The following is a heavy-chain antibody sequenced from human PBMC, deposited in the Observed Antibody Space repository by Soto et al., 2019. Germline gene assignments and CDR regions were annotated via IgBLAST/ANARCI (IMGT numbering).Heavy chain of an antibody. Sequence: WWSLRLSCSASVFTFSSYSMSWFRQAPGKGLEWVSGFRSGGDDDTTYYTDSVRGRFTISRDNSKNTLFLQMNSLRAEDTAIYYCAKKVNSGSGSQFFDYWGQGTLVTVSS. V-gene: IGHV3-23*01. CDR1: VFTFSSYS. CDR3: AKKVNSGSGSQFFDY. CDR2: FRSGGDDDTT. D-gene: IGHD3-10*01. J-gene: IGHJ4*02.